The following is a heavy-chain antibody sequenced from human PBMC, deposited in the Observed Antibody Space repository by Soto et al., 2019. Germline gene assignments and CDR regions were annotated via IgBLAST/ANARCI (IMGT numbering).Heavy chain of an antibody. J-gene: IGHJ6*02. D-gene: IGHD2-2*01. V-gene: IGHV1-69*06. CDR2: IIPIFGTA. Sequence: SVKVSCEASGGTFSSYAISWVRQAPGQGLEWMGGIIPIFGTANYAQKFQGRVTITADKSTSTAYMELSSLRSEDTAVYYCARGFCSSTSCYDNYGMDVWGPGTTVTVYS. CDR1: GGTFSSYA. CDR3: ARGFCSSTSCYDNYGMDV.